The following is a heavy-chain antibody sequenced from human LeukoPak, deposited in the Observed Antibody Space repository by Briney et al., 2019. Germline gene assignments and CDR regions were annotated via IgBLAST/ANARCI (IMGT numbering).Heavy chain of an antibody. CDR2: INPNSGGT. V-gene: IGHV1-2*06. Sequence: ASVKVSCEASGYTFTGYYMHWVRQAPGQGLEWMGRINPNSGGTNYAQKFQGRVTMTRDTSISTAYMELSRLRSDDTAVYYCASQGTGDYYDSSDYWGQGTLVTVSS. CDR1: GYTFTGYY. D-gene: IGHD3-22*01. CDR3: ASQGTGDYYDSSDY. J-gene: IGHJ4*02.